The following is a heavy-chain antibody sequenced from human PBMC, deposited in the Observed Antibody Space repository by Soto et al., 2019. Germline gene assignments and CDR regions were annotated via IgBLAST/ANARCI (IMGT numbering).Heavy chain of an antibody. V-gene: IGHV1-69*06. D-gene: IGHD6-13*01. CDR2: IIPIFGTA. J-gene: IGHJ5*02. CDR1: GGTFSSYA. Sequence: SVKVSCKASGGTFSSYAISWVRQAPGQGLEWMGGIIPIFGTANYAQKFQGRVTITADKSTSTAYMELSSLRSEDTAVYYCARGSIAAAGTFWFDPWGQGTLVTVSS. CDR3: ARGSIAAAGTFWFDP.